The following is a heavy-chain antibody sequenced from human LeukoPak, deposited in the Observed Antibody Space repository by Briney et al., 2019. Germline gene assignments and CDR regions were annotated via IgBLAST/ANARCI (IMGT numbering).Heavy chain of an antibody. J-gene: IGHJ4*02. D-gene: IGHD5-12*01. Sequence: PSETLSLTCTVSGGSISSSNYYWGWLRQPQGKGLEWIGYIFNSGSTYYNTSLKSPVTILVDTSKNQVSLKLSSLTAADTAVYYCARYRHKLVDIVAGILDYWGQGTLVTVSS. CDR2: IFNSGST. CDR3: ARYRHKLVDIVAGILDY. V-gene: IGHV4-39*07. CDR1: GGSISSSNYY.